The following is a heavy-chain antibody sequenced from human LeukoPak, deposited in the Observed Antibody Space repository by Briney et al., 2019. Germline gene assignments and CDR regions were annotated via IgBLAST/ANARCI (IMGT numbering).Heavy chain of an antibody. J-gene: IGHJ6*02. CDR3: ARGQVIQGRYFDWLLGGYYYGMDV. D-gene: IGHD3-9*01. Sequence: ASVKVSCKASGGTFSSYAISWVRQAPGQGLGWMGGIIPIFGTANYAQKFQGRVTITADESTSTAYMELSSLRSEDTAVYYCARGQVIQGRYFDWLLGGYYYGMDVWGQGTTVTVSS. CDR2: IIPIFGTA. CDR1: GGTFSSYA. V-gene: IGHV1-69*13.